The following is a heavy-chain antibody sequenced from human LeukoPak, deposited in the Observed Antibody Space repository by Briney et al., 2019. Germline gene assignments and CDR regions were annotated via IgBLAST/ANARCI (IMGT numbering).Heavy chain of an antibody. CDR1: GFTFSDYY. V-gene: IGHV3-23*01. J-gene: IGHJ4*02. CDR3: AKVRSYYYDSSGYYLDY. D-gene: IGHD3-22*01. CDR2: ISGSGGST. Sequence: PGGSLRLSCAASGFTFSDYYMSWIRQVPGKGLEWVSAISGSGGSTYYADSVKGRFTISRDNSKNTLYLQMNSLRAEDTAVYYCAKVRSYYYDSSGYYLDYWGQGTLVTVSS.